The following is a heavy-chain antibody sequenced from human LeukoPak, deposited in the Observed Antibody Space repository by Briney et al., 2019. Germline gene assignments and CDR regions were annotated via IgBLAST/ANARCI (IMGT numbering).Heavy chain of an antibody. D-gene: IGHD3-9*01. CDR2: IYYSGST. J-gene: IGHJ5*02. CDR1: GGSISSYY. V-gene: IGHV4-59*01. Sequence: SEALSLTCTVSGGSISSYYWSWIRQPPGKGLEWIGYIYYSGSTNYNPSLKSRVTISVDTSKNQSSLKLSSVTAADTAVYYCARAQFLFDWLLYGWFDPWGQGTLVTVSS. CDR3: ARAQFLFDWLLYGWFDP.